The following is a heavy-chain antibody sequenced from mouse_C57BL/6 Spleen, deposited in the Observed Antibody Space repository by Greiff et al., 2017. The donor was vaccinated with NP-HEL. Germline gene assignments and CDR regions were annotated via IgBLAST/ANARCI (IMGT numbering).Heavy chain of an antibody. CDR3: ARLYYYGSSYWYFDV. V-gene: IGHV5-6*01. CDR2: ISSGGSYT. Sequence: EVQLVESGGDLVKPGGSLKLSFAASGFTFSSYGMSWVRQTPDKRLEWVATISSGGSYTYYPDSVKGRFTISRDNAKNTLYLQMSSLKSEDTAMYYCARLYYYGSSYWYFDVWGTGTTVTVSS. J-gene: IGHJ1*03. D-gene: IGHD1-1*01. CDR1: GFTFSSYG.